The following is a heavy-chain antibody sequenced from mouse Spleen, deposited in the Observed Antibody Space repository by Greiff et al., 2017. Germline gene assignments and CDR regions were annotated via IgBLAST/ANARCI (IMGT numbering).Heavy chain of an antibody. Sequence: VQLQQSGAELARPGASVKLSCKASGYTFTSYGISWVKQRTGQGLEWIGEIYPRSGNTYYNEKFKGKATLTADKSSSTAYMELRSLTSEDSAVYFCARYRYGYDLYYAMDYWGQGTSVTVSS. V-gene: IGHV1-81*01. CDR3: ARYRYGYDLYYAMDY. CDR2: IYPRSGNT. CDR1: GYTFTSYG. D-gene: IGHD2-2*01. J-gene: IGHJ4*01.